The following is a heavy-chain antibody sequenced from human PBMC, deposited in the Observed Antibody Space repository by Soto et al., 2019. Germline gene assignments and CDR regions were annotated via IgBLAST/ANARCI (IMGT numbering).Heavy chain of an antibody. CDR2: INHSGST. Sequence: SETLSLGCTLYSGSFSGDDWSWIRQPPGKGRGWIGEINHSGSTNYNPSLKSRVSMSVDTSKNQLSLKLSSVTAADTSVYYCARCRRGRVSTYCRGGGCQSDYYYYGMDVWGQGTTVT. D-gene: IGHD2-15*01. V-gene: IGHV4-34*01. J-gene: IGHJ6*01. CDR1: SGSFSGDD. CDR3: ARCRRGRVSTYCRGGGCQSDYYYYGMDV.